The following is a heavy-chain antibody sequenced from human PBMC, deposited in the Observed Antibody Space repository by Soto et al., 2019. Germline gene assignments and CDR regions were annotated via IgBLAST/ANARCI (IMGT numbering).Heavy chain of an antibody. CDR1: GFTFSGYA. D-gene: IGHD6-13*01. V-gene: IGHV3-30-3*01. Sequence: GGSRRLSWAASGFTFSGYAIHWVRQAPGKGLEWVAVISYDGSNKYYADSVKGRFTISRDNSKNTLYLQMNSLRAEDTAVYYCARTGSSSLDAFDIWGQGTMVTVSS. CDR2: ISYDGSNK. CDR3: ARTGSSSLDAFDI. J-gene: IGHJ3*02.